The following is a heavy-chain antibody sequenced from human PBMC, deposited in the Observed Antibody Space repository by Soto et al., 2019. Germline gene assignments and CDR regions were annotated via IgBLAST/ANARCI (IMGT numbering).Heavy chain of an antibody. J-gene: IGHJ4*02. D-gene: IGHD6-19*01. V-gene: IGHV3-30*04. CDR2: ISYDGRNK. Sequence: HPGGSLRLSCAASGFTFSRYGMHWVRQAPGKGLVWVALISYDGRNKYYVDPVKGRFTISRDNSKNTLYMEMNSLRGEDTAVYYCARGGSAWSLDYWGQGTLVTVSS. CDR1: GFTFSRYG. CDR3: ARGGSAWSLDY.